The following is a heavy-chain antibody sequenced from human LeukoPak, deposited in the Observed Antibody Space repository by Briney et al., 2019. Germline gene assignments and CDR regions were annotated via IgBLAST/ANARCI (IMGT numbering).Heavy chain of an antibody. D-gene: IGHD3-22*01. V-gene: IGHV3-21*01. CDR3: ARFVDSSGQWYYYYYYMDV. Sequence: GGSLRLSCAASGFTFSSYTMNWVRQAPGKGLEWVSSISSSSSYIYYADSVKGRFTISRDNAKNSLFLQMNSLRAEDTAVYYCARFVDSSGQWYYYYYYMDVWGKGTTVTISS. CDR2: ISSSSSYI. CDR1: GFTFSSYT. J-gene: IGHJ6*03.